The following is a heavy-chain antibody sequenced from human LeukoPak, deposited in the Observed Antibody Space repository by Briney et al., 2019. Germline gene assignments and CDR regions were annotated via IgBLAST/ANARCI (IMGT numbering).Heavy chain of an antibody. CDR1: GGSISSSSYY. J-gene: IGHJ4*02. Sequence: SETLSLTCTVSGGSISSSSYYWGWIRQPPGKGLEWIGSIYYSGSTYYNPSLKSRVTISVDTSKNQFSLKLSSVTAADTAVYYCARQVKHQWLPIDYWGQGTLVTVSS. V-gene: IGHV4-39*01. D-gene: IGHD6-19*01. CDR3: ARQVKHQWLPIDY. CDR2: IYYSGST.